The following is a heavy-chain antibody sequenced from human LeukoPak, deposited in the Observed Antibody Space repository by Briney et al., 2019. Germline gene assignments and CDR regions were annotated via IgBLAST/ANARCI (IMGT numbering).Heavy chain of an antibody. Sequence: SETLSLTCTVSGYSISSGYYWGWIRQPPGKGLEWIGSIYHSGSTYYNPSLKSRVTISVGTSKNQFSLKLSSVTAADTAVYYCAREGYYDFWGAQGGCYWGQGTLVTVSS. CDR1: GYSISSGYY. CDR2: IYHSGST. D-gene: IGHD3-3*01. CDR3: AREGYYDFWGAQGGCY. J-gene: IGHJ4*02. V-gene: IGHV4-38-2*02.